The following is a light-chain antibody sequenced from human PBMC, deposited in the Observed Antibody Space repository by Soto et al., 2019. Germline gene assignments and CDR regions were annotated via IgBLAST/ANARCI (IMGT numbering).Light chain of an antibody. V-gene: IGKV1-17*03. CDR3: LQHNSYPYT. CDR1: TDIGRF. Sequence: DVQMTQSPSAMSASVGDRVTITCRASTDIGRFVAWFQQKPGKAPERLIYDTSTLQVGVPSRFSGGGSGTEFTLAISGLQPEDFATYYCLQHNSYPYTFGQGTKLEIK. J-gene: IGKJ2*01. CDR2: DTS.